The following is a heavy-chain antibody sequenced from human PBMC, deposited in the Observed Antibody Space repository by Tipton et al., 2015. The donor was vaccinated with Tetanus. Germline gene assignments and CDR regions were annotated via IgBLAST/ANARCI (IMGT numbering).Heavy chain of an antibody. CDR2: IYRTGST. CDR1: GDSVSSGSYY. Sequence: TLSLTCSVSGDSVSSGSYYWTWIRQPPRKGLEWIGYIYRTGSTKYNSSLRDRVTIALDTSKNQFSLKLNSVTAADTAVYYCVRESSSGWFVDYWGQGTVVTVFS. J-gene: IGHJ4*02. V-gene: IGHV4-61*01. CDR3: VRESSSGWFVDY. D-gene: IGHD6-19*01.